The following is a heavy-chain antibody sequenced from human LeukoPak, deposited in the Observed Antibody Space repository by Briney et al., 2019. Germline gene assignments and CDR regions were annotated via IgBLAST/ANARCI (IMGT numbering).Heavy chain of an antibody. CDR1: GGSFSGYY. CDR2: INHSGST. D-gene: IGHD2-2*01. V-gene: IGHV4-34*01. Sequence: PSETLSLTCAVYGGSFSGYYWSWIRQPPGKGLEWIGEINHSGSTNYNPSLKSRVTISVDTSKNQFSLKLSSVTAADTAVYYCAREGVVPAASWSDPWGQGTLVTVSS. CDR3: AREGVVPAASWSDP. J-gene: IGHJ5*02.